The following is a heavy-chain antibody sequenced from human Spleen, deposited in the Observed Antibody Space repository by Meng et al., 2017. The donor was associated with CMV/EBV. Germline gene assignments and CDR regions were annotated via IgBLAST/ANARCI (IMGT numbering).Heavy chain of an antibody. V-gene: IGHV1-8*01. D-gene: IGHD6-6*01. CDR3: ARWEYSSSYGMDV. CDR2: INPNSGNT. J-gene: IGHJ6*02. CDR1: GYPFTSLD. Sequence: ASVKVSCKTSGYPFTSLDANWVRQATGQGLEWMGWINPNSGNTGYAQKFQGRVTMTRNTAISTTYMELSSLRSEDTAVYYCARWEYSSSYGMDVWGQGTTVTVSS.